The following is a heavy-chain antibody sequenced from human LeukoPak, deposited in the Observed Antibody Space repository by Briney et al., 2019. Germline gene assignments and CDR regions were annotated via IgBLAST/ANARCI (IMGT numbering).Heavy chain of an antibody. V-gene: IGHV4-59*08. Sequence: SETLSLTCTVSGGSISSYYWSWIRQPPGKGLEWIGYIYHSGSTNYNPSLKSRVTISVDTSKNQFSLKLSSVTAADTAVYYCARHSTREGDFDYWGQGTLVTVSS. D-gene: IGHD1-26*01. CDR1: GGSISSYY. CDR2: IYHSGST. CDR3: ARHSTREGDFDY. J-gene: IGHJ4*02.